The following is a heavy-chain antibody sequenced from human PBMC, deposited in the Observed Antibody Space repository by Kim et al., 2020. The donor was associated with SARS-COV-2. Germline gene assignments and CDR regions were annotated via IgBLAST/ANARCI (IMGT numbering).Heavy chain of an antibody. Sequence: VKGRFTISRENAKNSLYLQMNSLRAGDTAVYYCARVSYSGSVASYWYFDLWGRGTLVTVSS. V-gene: IGHV3-13*01. J-gene: IGHJ2*01. CDR3: ARVSYSGSVASYWYFDL. D-gene: IGHD1-26*01.